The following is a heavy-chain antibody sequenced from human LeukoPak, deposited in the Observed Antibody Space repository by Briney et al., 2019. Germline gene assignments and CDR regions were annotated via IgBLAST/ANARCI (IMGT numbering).Heavy chain of an antibody. J-gene: IGHJ4*02. Sequence: PGGSLRLSCAGSGFTFNNYAMSWVRQTPRKGLEWVSTISISGDGTYYADPVKGRFTMSRDKSKNTLYLQMSSLRAEDTAVYYCMRAAPGDCSSTSCSLFDNWGQGILVTVSS. CDR2: ISISGDGT. D-gene: IGHD2-2*01. V-gene: IGHV3-23*01. CDR3: MRAAPGDCSSTSCSLFDN. CDR1: GFTFNNYA.